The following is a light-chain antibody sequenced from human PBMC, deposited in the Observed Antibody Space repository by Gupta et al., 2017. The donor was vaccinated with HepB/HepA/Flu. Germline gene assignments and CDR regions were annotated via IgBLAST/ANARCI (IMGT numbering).Light chain of an antibody. CDR3: SSYAGSNGVV. CDR2: EVS. V-gene: IGLV2-8*01. Sequence: QSALTQPPSASGSPGQSVTISCTGTSNDVGGYNYVSWYQQHPGKAPKLMIYEVSKRPSGVPDRFSGSKSGNTASLTXSXLQAEDXADYYCSSYAGSNGVVFGGGTKLTVL. J-gene: IGLJ2*01. CDR1: SNDVGGYNY.